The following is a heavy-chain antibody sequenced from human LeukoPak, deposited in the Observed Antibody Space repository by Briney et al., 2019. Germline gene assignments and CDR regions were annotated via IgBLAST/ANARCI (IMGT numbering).Heavy chain of an antibody. Sequence: SETLSLTCTVSGGSISSYYWSWIRQPPGKGLEWIGYIYYSGSTNYNPSLKSRVTISVDTSKNQFSLKLSSATAADTAVYYCARADYDILSIDYWGQGTLVTVSS. J-gene: IGHJ4*02. CDR2: IYYSGST. D-gene: IGHD3-9*01. CDR3: ARADYDILSIDY. V-gene: IGHV4-59*01. CDR1: GGSISSYY.